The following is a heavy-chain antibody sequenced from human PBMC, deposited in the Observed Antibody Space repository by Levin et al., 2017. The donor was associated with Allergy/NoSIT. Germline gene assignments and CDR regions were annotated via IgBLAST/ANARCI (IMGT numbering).Heavy chain of an antibody. CDR2: IIPLFATP. CDR3: ARDGWGSGTRYNWFDP. D-gene: IGHD3-16*01. J-gene: IGHJ5*02. Sequence: PGGSLRLSCKASGGTFNTYAISWVRQAPGQGLEWMGGIIPLFATPTYAQNFQGRVTITADESTRTVYMELSSLRSEDTAVYYCARDGWGSGTRYNWFDPWGQGTLVTVSS. V-gene: IGHV1-69*01. CDR1: GGTFNTYA.